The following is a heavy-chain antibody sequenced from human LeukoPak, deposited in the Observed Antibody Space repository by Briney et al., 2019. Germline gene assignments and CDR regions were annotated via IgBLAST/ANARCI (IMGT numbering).Heavy chain of an antibody. CDR1: GFFFDDYA. V-gene: IGHV3-43D*03. J-gene: IGHJ4*02. Sequence: GGSLRLSCAASGFFFDDYAMHWVRLAPGKGLEWVSHITWDGGSTYYADSVKGRFTISRDNSKNSLYLQMNSLRAEDSALYYCAKGSCSSTSCYFDYWGQGTLVTVSS. CDR3: AKGSCSSTSCYFDY. CDR2: ITWDGGST. D-gene: IGHD2-2*01.